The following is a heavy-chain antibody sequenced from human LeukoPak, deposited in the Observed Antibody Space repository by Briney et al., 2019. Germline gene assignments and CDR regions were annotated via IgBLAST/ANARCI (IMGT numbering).Heavy chain of an antibody. Sequence: GGSLRLPCAASGFTFSSYWIHWVRQAPGKGLVWVSRINSDGSSTSYADSVKGRFTISRDNAKNTLYLQMNSLRAEDTAVYYCARGRSSGWSFDYWGQGTLVTVSS. V-gene: IGHV3-74*01. CDR2: INSDGSST. CDR1: GFTFSSYW. D-gene: IGHD6-19*01. J-gene: IGHJ4*02. CDR3: ARGRSSGWSFDY.